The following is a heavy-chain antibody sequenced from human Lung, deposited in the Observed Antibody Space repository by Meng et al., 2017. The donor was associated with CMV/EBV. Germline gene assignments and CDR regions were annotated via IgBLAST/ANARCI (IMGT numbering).Heavy chain of an antibody. CDR2: IYYSGST. CDR3: ARTNYGDYNWFDP. Sequence: QVARQESGPGLVKPSQTLSLTCTVSGGFISSGGFYWSWIRQHPGKGLEWIGYIYYSGSTYYNPSLRSRVAISIDTSKNQFSLKLTSVTAADTAVYFCARTNYGDYNWFDPWGQGTLVTVSS. D-gene: IGHD4-17*01. CDR1: GGFISSGGFY. V-gene: IGHV4-31*03. J-gene: IGHJ5*02.